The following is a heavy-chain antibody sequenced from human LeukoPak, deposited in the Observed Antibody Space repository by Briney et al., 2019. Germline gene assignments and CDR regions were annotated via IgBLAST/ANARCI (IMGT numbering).Heavy chain of an antibody. CDR2: ISSSSSYI. Sequence: GGSLRLSCAASGFTFSSYSMNWARQAPGKGLEWVSSISSSSSYIYYADSVKGRFTISRDNAKNSLYLQMNSLRAEDTAVYYCARVSTGTSLLFDYWGQGTLVTVSS. V-gene: IGHV3-21*01. J-gene: IGHJ4*02. CDR3: ARVSTGTSLLFDY. D-gene: IGHD1-7*01. CDR1: GFTFSSYS.